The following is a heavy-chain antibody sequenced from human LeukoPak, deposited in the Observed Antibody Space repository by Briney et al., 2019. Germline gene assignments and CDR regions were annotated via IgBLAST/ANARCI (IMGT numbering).Heavy chain of an antibody. CDR3: ARARYYDSSGYYYYYYYGMDV. Sequence: SETLSLTCTVSGGSISSSSYYWGWIRQPPGKGLAWIGSIYYSGSTYFNPSLKSRATISVDTSKNQFSLKLSSVTAADTAVYYCARARYYDSSGYYYYYYYGMDVWGQGTTVTVSS. CDR2: IYYSGST. J-gene: IGHJ6*02. CDR1: GGSISSSSYY. V-gene: IGHV4-39*01. D-gene: IGHD3-22*01.